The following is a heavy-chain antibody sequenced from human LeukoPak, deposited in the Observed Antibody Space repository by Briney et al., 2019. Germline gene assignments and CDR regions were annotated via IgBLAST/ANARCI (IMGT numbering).Heavy chain of an antibody. CDR2: ISHDGENK. CDR1: GFTFSQYA. D-gene: IGHD4/OR15-4a*01. V-gene: IGHV3-30*04. Sequence: GGSLRLSCAASGFTFSQYAMHWVRQAPGQGLEWLAVISHDGENKYYADSVKGRFTISRDNSKNTLHVQMSSLRTDDTAVYYCASRTPRDYGDHAGYWGQGTLVTVSS. CDR3: ASRTPRDYGDHAGY. J-gene: IGHJ4*02.